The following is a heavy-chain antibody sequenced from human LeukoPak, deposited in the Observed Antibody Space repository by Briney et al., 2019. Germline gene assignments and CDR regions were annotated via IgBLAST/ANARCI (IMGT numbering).Heavy chain of an antibody. J-gene: IGHJ4*02. CDR1: GGSISTSNYY. CDR2: IYYGGST. V-gene: IGHV4-39*07. D-gene: IGHD1-1*01. CDR3: ARVAAATTNPRFDF. Sequence: SETLSLTCTVSGGSISTSNYYWGWIRQPPGKGLEWIGSIYYGGSTYYNPSLKSRVTISVDTSKHQFSLKLSSVTAADTAVYYCARVAAATTNPRFDFWGQGTLVTVSS.